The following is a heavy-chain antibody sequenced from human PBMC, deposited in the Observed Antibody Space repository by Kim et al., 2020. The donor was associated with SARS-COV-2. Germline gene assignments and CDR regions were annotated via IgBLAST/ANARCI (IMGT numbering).Heavy chain of an antibody. CDR2: IYYSGST. Sequence: SETLSLTCTVSGGSISSSSYYWGWIRQPPGKGLEWIGSIYYSGSTYYNPSLKSRVTISVDTSKNQFSLKLSSVTAADTAVYYCARDLRPSPYGDYVPSYFQHWGQGTLVTVSS. V-gene: IGHV4-39*07. D-gene: IGHD4-17*01. CDR3: ARDLRPSPYGDYVPSYFQH. CDR1: GGSISSSSYY. J-gene: IGHJ1*01.